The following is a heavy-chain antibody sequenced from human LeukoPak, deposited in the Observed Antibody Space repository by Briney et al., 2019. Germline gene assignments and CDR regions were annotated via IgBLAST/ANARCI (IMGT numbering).Heavy chain of an antibody. CDR2: IYYSGST. CDR1: GGSISSYY. J-gene: IGHJ6*02. Sequence: SETLSLTCTVSGGSISSYYWSLIRQPPWKGLEWIAYIYYSGSTNYNPSLNSRVTISVDRSKNQFSLKLSSVTAADTAVYYCARDLIAASREWYWSGLDVWGRGTTVSVSS. CDR3: ARDLIAASREWYWSGLDV. V-gene: IGHV4-59*12. D-gene: IGHD6-6*01.